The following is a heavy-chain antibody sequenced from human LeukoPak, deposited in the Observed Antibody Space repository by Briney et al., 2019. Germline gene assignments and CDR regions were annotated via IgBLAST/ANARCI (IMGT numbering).Heavy chain of an antibody. CDR2: IYYSGST. CDR3: AATGDSGAFDI. J-gene: IGHJ3*02. CDR1: GGSISSGDYY. D-gene: IGHD2-21*01. Sequence: SQTLSLTCTVSGGSISSGDYYWSWIRQPPGQGLEWIGYIYYSGSTYYNPSLKSRVTISVDTSKNQFSLKLSSVTAADTAVYYCAATGDSGAFDIWGQGTMVTVSS. V-gene: IGHV4-30-4*01.